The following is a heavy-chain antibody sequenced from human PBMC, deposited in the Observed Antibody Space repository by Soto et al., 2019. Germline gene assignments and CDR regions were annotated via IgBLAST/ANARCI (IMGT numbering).Heavy chain of an antibody. D-gene: IGHD1-26*01. CDR3: AKEVSGSYSYYGMDV. V-gene: IGHV3-30*18. CDR1: GFTFSSYG. J-gene: IGHJ6*02. Sequence: HPGGSLRLSCAASGFTFSSYGMHWVRQAPGKGLEWVAVISYDGSNKHYADSVKGRFTISRDNSKNTLYLQMNSLRAEDTAVYYCAKEVSGSYSYYGMDVWGQGTTVTVSS. CDR2: ISYDGSNK.